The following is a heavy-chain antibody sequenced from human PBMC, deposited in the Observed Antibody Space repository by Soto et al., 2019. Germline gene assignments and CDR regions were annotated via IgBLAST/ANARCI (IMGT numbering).Heavy chain of an antibody. CDR1: GFTFSSYW. CDR3: AKRLVYSSSGPNWFDP. V-gene: IGHV3-7*03. CDR2: IKQDGSEK. D-gene: IGHD6-6*01. J-gene: IGHJ5*02. Sequence: ESGGGLVQPGGSLRLSCAASGFTFSSYWMSWVRQAPGKGLEWVANIKQDGSEKYYVDSVKGRFTISRDNAKNSLYLQMNSLRAEDTAVYYCAKRLVYSSSGPNWFDPWGQGTLVTVSS.